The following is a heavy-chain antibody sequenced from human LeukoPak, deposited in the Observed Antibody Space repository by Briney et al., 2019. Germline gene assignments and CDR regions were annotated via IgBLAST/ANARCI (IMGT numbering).Heavy chain of an antibody. D-gene: IGHD3-10*01. Sequence: SETLSLTCAVYGGSFSGYYWSWIRQPPGKGLEWIGEINRSGSTNYNPSLKSRVTISVDTSKNQFSLKLSSVTAADTAVYYCARAGVVTMVRGVISYWGQGTLVTVSS. CDR3: ARAGVVTMVRGVISY. CDR1: GGSFSGYY. CDR2: INRSGST. V-gene: IGHV4-34*01. J-gene: IGHJ4*02.